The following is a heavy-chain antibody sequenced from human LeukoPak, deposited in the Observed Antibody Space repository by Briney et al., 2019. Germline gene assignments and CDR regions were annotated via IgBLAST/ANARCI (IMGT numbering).Heavy chain of an antibody. V-gene: IGHV3-30*04. CDR3: AKDAHIVGASRSGFDP. J-gene: IGHJ5*02. CDR2: ISYDGSNK. CDR1: GFTFSSYA. Sequence: GGSLRLSCAASGFTFSSYAMHWVRQAPGKGLEWVAVISYDGSNKYYADSVKGRFTISRDNSKNTLYLQMNSLRAEDTAVYYCAKDAHIVGASRSGFDPWGQGTLVTVSS. D-gene: IGHD1-26*01.